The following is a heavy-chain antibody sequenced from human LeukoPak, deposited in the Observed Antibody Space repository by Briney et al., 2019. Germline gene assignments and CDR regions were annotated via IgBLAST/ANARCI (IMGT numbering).Heavy chain of an antibody. J-gene: IGHJ4*02. Sequence: PGGSLRLSCAASGFIFSRYVMTWVRQAPGKGLEWVSAISSSGGSTYYADSVKGRFTISRDNSKNTLYLQMNSLRVEDTAIYYRANDQPSWGQGTLVTVSS. V-gene: IGHV3-23*01. D-gene: IGHD1-14*01. CDR2: ISSSGGST. CDR3: ANDQPS. CDR1: GFIFSRYV.